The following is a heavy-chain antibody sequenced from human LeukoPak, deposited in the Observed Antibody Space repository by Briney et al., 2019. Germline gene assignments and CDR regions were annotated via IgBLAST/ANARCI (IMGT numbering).Heavy chain of an antibody. V-gene: IGHV4-59*01. J-gene: IGHJ4*02. CDR2: IYYSGST. CDR3: AREDSSGYYAY. Sequence: SETLSLTCTVSGGSISSYYWSWIRQPPGKGLEWIGYIYYSGSTKYNPSLKSRVTISVDTSKNQFSLKLSSVTAADTAVYYCAREDSSGYYAYWGQGTLVTVSS. CDR1: GGSISSYY. D-gene: IGHD3-22*01.